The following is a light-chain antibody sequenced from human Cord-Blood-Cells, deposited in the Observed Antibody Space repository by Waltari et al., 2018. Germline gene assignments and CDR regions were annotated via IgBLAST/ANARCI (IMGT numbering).Light chain of an antibody. CDR2: KAS. J-gene: IGKJ2*01. V-gene: IGKV1-5*03. CDR1: QSISSW. Sequence: DIQMTQSPSTLSPSVGDSVTITCRASQSISSWLAWYQQKPGKAPKLLIYKASSLESGVPSRFSGSGSGTEFTLTISSLQPDDFATYYCQQYNSYSYTFGQGTKLEIK. CDR3: QQYNSYSYT.